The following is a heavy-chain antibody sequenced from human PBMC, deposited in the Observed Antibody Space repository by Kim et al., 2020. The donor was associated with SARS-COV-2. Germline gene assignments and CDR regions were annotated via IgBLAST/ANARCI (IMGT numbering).Heavy chain of an antibody. J-gene: IGHJ6*02. CDR2: ISSSSSYT. CDR1: GFTFSDYY. CDR3: ASNLGSCSSTSCHGADYYYYYGMDV. Sequence: GGSLRLSCAASGFTFSDYYMSWIRQAPGKGLEWVSYISSSSSYTNYADSVKGRFTISRDNAKNSLYLQMNSLRAEDTAVYYCASNLGSCSSTSCHGADYYYYYGMDVWGQGTTVTVSS. V-gene: IGHV3-11*06. D-gene: IGHD2-2*01.